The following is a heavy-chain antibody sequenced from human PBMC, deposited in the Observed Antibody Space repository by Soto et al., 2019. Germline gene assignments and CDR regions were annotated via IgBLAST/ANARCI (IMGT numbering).Heavy chain of an antibody. J-gene: IGHJ6*02. D-gene: IGHD6-13*01. CDR3: ASREIAAAVKTYYYGMDV. V-gene: IGHV4-31*03. Sequence: SETLSLTCTVSGGSISSGGYYWSWIRQHPGKGLEWIGYIYYSGSTYYNPSLKSRVTISVDTSKNQFSLKLSSVTAADTAVYYCASREIAAAVKTYYYGMDVWGQGTTVTVS. CDR1: GGSISSGGYY. CDR2: IYYSGST.